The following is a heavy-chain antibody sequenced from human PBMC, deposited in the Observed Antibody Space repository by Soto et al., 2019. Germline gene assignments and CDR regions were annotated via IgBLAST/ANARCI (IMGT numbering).Heavy chain of an antibody. Sequence: PGGSLRLSCAASGFTFSSYGMHWVRQAPGKGLEWVAVISYDGSNKYYADSVKGRFTISRDNSKNTLYLQMNSLRAEDTAVYYCAKDSSGVFDYWGQGTLVTVSS. CDR3: AKDSSGVFDY. CDR1: GFTFSSYG. J-gene: IGHJ4*02. V-gene: IGHV3-30*18. D-gene: IGHD2-8*01. CDR2: ISYDGSNK.